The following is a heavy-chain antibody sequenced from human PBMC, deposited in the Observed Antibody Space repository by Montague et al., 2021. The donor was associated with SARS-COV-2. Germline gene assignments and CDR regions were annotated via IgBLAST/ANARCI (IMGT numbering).Heavy chain of an antibody. CDR3: ARVKTGPYVPIDF. J-gene: IGHJ4*02. Sequence: SLRLSCAASGFTFTSYSMHWVRQAPGKGLEWLAIVSFNGAKQYYADSVNGRFTISRDNSKNTLFLQMNSLRAEDTAVYFCARVKTGPYVPIDFWGQGTLVTVS. CDR1: GFTFTSYS. D-gene: IGHD1-1*01. CDR2: VSFNGAKQ. V-gene: IGHV3-30*04.